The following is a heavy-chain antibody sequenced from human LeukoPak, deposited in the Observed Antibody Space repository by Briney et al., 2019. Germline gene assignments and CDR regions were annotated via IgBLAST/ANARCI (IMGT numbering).Heavy chain of an antibody. CDR1: GYSFTSYW. J-gene: IGHJ4*02. CDR3: ARRGISGSYQTFFDY. D-gene: IGHD1-26*01. V-gene: IGHV5-51*01. CDR2: IYPGDSDT. Sequence: GESLKISCKGSGYSFTSYWIGWVRQMPGKGLEWMGIIYPGDSDTRYSPSFQGQVTISADKSISTAYLQWSSLKASDTAVYYCARRGISGSYQTFFDYWGQGTLVTVSS.